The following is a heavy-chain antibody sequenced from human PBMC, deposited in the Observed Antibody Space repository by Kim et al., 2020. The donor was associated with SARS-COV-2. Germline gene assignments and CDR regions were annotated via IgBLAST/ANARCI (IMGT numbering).Heavy chain of an antibody. Sequence: DGTHTYYADSGKGRCPISRDNSRHTVYLQMNSLGAEDTALYYCTTVFEYWGQGTLVTVSS. J-gene: IGHJ4*02. CDR2: DGTHT. CDR3: TTVFEY. V-gene: IGHV3-30*07.